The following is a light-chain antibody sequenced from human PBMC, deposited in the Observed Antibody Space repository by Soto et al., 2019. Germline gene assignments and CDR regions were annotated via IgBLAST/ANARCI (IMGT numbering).Light chain of an antibody. V-gene: IGKV1-9*01. J-gene: IGKJ2*01. CDR2: AAS. Sequence: DIQMTQSPSSLSASVGDRVTITCQASQDIRSSLAWYQQRPGRAPKLLIYAASILHSGVPSRFSGSGSGTEFTLTISSLQPEDFATYYCQQPNLFPPFTFGQGTKLEIK. CDR3: QQPNLFPPFT. CDR1: QDIRSS.